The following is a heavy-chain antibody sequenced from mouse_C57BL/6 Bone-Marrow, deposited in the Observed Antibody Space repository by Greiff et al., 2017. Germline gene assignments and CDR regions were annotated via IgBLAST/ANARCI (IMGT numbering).Heavy chain of an antibody. CDR3: SREYYCSSVLAY. Sequence: VQLQQSGPELVKPGASVKIPCKASGYTFTDYNMDWVKQSHGKSLEWIGDINPNNGGTIYNQKFKGKATLTVEKSSSTAYMELRSLTSEDTAFYYCSREYYCSSVLAYWGQGTLVTVSA. D-gene: IGHD1-1*01. CDR1: GYTFTDYN. J-gene: IGHJ3*01. V-gene: IGHV1-18*01. CDR2: INPNNGGT.